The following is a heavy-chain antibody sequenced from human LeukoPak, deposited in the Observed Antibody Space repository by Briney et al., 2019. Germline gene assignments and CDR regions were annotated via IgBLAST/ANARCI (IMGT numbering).Heavy chain of an antibody. Sequence: ASVKVSCKASGYTFTSYAMHWVRQAPGQRLEWMGWINAGNGNTKYSQKFQGRVTITRDTSASTAYMELSSLRSEDTAVYYCAKQEFTIWGFLDYYYYYGMDVWGQGTTVTVSS. V-gene: IGHV1-3*01. D-gene: IGHD3-3*01. J-gene: IGHJ6*02. CDR3: AKQEFTIWGFLDYYYYYGMDV. CDR2: INAGNGNT. CDR1: GYTFTSYA.